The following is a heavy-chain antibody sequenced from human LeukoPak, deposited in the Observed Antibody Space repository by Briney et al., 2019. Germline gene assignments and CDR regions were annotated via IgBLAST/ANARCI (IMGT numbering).Heavy chain of an antibody. CDR2: IIPIFGTA. V-gene: IGHV1-69*13. Sequence: SVKVSCKASGGTFSSYAISWVRQAPGQGLEWMGGIIPIFGTANYAQKFQGRVTITADESTSTAYMELSSLRSEDTAVYYCAREAGYSLNWFDPWGQGTLVTVSS. CDR3: AREAGYSLNWFDP. CDR1: GGTFSSYA. J-gene: IGHJ5*02. D-gene: IGHD5-18*01.